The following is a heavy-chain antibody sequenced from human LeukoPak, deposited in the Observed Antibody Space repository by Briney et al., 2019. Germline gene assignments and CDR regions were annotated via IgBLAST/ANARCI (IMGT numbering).Heavy chain of an antibody. Sequence: SGGSLRLSCAASGFTFSSYAMSWVRQAPGKGLEWVSAISGSGGSTYYADSVKGRFTISRDNSKNTLYLQMNSLRAEDTAVYYCATYRSSWYCFDYWGQGTLVTVSS. D-gene: IGHD6-13*01. CDR1: GFTFSSYA. CDR3: ATYRSSWYCFDY. CDR2: ISGSGGST. J-gene: IGHJ4*02. V-gene: IGHV3-23*01.